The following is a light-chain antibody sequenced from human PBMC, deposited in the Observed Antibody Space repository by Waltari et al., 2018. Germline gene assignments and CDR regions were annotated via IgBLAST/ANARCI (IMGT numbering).Light chain of an antibody. CDR1: KSISTN. V-gene: IGKV3-15*01. J-gene: IGKJ2*01. CDR3: QHYDKWLRYS. Sequence: IVMTQSPATLSVSPGERATLSGRASKSISTNLAWFQEKPGQAPRLLIYGASTRATGVPARFSGSGSGTYFTLVISSLRSEDFAVYYCQHYDKWLRYSFGQGTKVEIK. CDR2: GAS.